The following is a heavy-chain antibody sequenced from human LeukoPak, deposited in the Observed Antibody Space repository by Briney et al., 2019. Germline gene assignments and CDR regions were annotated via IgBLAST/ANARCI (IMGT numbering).Heavy chain of an antibody. V-gene: IGHV3-30*03. J-gene: IGHJ4*02. CDR2: ISYDGSNN. CDR3: ARNRGGNEFDY. D-gene: IGHD4-23*01. CDR1: GFTFSSYA. Sequence: SGGSLRLSCAASGFTFSSYAITWVRQAPGKGLKWMAAISYDGSNNYYTYSVKGRFTVSRDNSKNTLYLQMNSLRGEDTAVYYCARNRGGNEFDYWGQGTLVTVSS.